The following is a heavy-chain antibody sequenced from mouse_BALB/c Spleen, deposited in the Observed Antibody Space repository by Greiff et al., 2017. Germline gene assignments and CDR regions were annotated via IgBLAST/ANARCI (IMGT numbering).Heavy chain of an antibody. V-gene: IGHV1-82*01. CDR3: ARGAYYGNYVDY. Sequence: QVQLQQSGPELVKPGASVKISCKASGYAFSSSWMNWVKQRPGQGLEWIGRIYPGDGDTNYNGKFKGKATLTADKSSSTAYMQLSSLTSVDSAVYFCARGAYYGNYVDYWGQGTTLTVSS. D-gene: IGHD2-10*01. CDR2: IYPGDGDT. J-gene: IGHJ2*01. CDR1: GYAFSSSW.